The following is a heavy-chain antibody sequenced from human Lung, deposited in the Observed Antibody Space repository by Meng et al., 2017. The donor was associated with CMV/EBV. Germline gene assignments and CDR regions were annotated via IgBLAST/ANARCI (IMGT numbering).Heavy chain of an antibody. CDR3: ARAYRAIDY. CDR2: IKEDGSEK. CDR1: GFTLSSYW. D-gene: IGHD1-26*01. J-gene: IGHJ4*02. V-gene: IGHV3-7*01. Sequence: GGPLRLSCAASGFTLSSYWMSWVRQAPGKGLEWVANIKEDGSEKYYVDSVKGRFTISRDNAKNSLYVQMNSLRGEDTAVYYCARAYRAIDYWGQGTLVTVDS.